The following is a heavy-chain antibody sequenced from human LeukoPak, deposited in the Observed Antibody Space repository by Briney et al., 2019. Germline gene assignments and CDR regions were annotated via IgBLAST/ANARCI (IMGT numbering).Heavy chain of an antibody. CDR2: LFTGGGRT. CDR1: GFTFNNYL. J-gene: IGHJ4*02. V-gene: IGHV3-23*01. Sequence: GGSLRLSCAASGFTFNNYLMSWVRQAPGQGLEWVSVLFTGGGRTLYADSVKGRFTISGDTSRTTLYLQRNGLRAEDTAVYYCAKECDYSPGHKFDLWGQGTLVTVSS. D-gene: IGHD3-10*01. CDR3: AKECDYSPGHKFDL.